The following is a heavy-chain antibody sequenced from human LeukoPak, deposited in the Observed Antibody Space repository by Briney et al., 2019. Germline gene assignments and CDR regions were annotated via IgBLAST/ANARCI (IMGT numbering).Heavy chain of an antibody. CDR2: SYYSGST. CDR3: ARERGGSYSGAFDI. Sequence: SETLSLTCTVSGGSISSSSYYWGWIRQPPGKGLEWIGSSYYSGSTYYNPSLKSRVTISVDTSKNQFSLKLSSVTAADTAVYYCARERGGSYSGAFDIWGQGTMVTVSS. J-gene: IGHJ3*02. V-gene: IGHV4-39*02. D-gene: IGHD1-26*01. CDR1: GGSISSSSYY.